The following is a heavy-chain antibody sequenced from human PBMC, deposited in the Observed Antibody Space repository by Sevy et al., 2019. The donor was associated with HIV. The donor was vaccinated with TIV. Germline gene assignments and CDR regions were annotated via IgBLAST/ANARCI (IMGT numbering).Heavy chain of an antibody. V-gene: IGHV3-21*01. CDR3: ASRDVGAIVGEDAFDI. CDR1: GFTFSSYS. J-gene: IGHJ3*02. CDR2: ISSSSSYI. D-gene: IGHD2-21*01. Sequence: GGSLRLSCAASGFTFSSYSMNWVRQAPGKGLEWVSSISSSSSYIYYADSVKGRFTISRDNAKNSLYLQMNSLRAEDTAVYYCASRDVGAIVGEDAFDIWGQGTMVTVS.